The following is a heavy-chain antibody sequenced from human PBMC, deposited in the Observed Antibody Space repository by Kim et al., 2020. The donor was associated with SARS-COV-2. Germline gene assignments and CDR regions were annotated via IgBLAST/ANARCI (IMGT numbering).Heavy chain of an antibody. CDR2: IYHSGST. Sequence: SETLSLTCAVSGGSISSSNWWSWVRQPPGKGLEWIGEIYHSGSTNYNPSLKSRVTISVDKSKNQFSLKLSSVTAADTAVYYCARAERVRYSSGDAFDIWGQGTMVTVSS. CDR1: GGSISSSNW. J-gene: IGHJ3*02. D-gene: IGHD6-19*01. V-gene: IGHV4-4*02. CDR3: ARAERVRYSSGDAFDI.